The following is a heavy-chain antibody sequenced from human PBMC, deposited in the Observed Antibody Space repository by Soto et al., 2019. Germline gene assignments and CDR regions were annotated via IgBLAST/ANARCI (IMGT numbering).Heavy chain of an antibody. CDR3: ARADYDILTGYYTSSYFDY. D-gene: IGHD3-9*01. CDR1: GGSISSYY. CDR2: IYYSGST. Sequence: SETLSLTCTVSGGSISSYYWSWIRQPPGKGLEWIGYIYYSGSTNYNPSLKSRVTISVDTPKNQFSLKLSSVTAADMAVYYCARADYDILTGYYTSSYFDYWGQGTLVTVSS. V-gene: IGHV4-59*01. J-gene: IGHJ4*02.